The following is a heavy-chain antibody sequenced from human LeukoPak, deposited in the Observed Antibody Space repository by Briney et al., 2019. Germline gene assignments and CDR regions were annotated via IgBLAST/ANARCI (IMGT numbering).Heavy chain of an antibody. V-gene: IGHV3-48*03. J-gene: IGHJ4*02. CDR2: ISSSGSTI. CDR3: ARGVGRLVAAAGTRIDY. D-gene: IGHD6-13*01. Sequence: GGSLRFSCSASGFTFSNYEMNWVRQAPGKGLDWVSYISSSGSTIYYADSVKGRFTISRDNAKNSLYLQVNSLRAEDTAVYYCARGVGRLVAAAGTRIDYWGQGTLVTVSS. CDR1: GFTFSNYE.